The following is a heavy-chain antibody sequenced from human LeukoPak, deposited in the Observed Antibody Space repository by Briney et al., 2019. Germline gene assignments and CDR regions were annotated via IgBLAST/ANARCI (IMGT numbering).Heavy chain of an antibody. Sequence: GRSLRLSCAASGFPFSSYGMHWVRQAPGKGLEWVAVISYDGSNKYYADSVKGRFTISRDNSKNTLYLQMNSLRAEDTAVYYCAKDLYPLIVGALFDYWGQGTLVTVSS. CDR3: AKDLYPLIVGALFDY. V-gene: IGHV3-30*18. CDR2: ISYDGSNK. J-gene: IGHJ4*02. D-gene: IGHD1-26*01. CDR1: GFPFSSYG.